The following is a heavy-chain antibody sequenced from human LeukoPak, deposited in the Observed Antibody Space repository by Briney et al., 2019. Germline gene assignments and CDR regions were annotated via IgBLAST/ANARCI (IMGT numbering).Heavy chain of an antibody. CDR1: GYSISSGYY. D-gene: IGHD3-10*01. CDR3: AGRARGAPFDY. CDR2: IYHSGST. J-gene: IGHJ4*02. Sequence: PSETLSLTCAVSGYSISSGYYWGWIRPPPGKGLEWIGSIYHSGSTYYNPSLKSRVTISVDTSKNQFSLKLSSVTTADTAVYYCAGRARGAPFDYWGQGTLVTVSS. V-gene: IGHV4-38-2*01.